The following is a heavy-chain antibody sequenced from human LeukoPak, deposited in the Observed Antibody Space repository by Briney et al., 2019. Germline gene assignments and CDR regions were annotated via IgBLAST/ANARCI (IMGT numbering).Heavy chain of an antibody. CDR3: ARDLERITMVRGVGDY. J-gene: IGHJ4*02. V-gene: IGHV1-18*01. CDR1: GYTFTSYG. CDR2: ISAYNGNT. Sequence: GASVTVSCKASGYTFTSYGISWVRQAPGQGLEWMGWISAYNGNTNYAQKLQGRVTMITDTSTSTAYMELRSLRSDDTAVYYCARDLERITMVRGVGDYWGQGTLVTVSS. D-gene: IGHD3-10*01.